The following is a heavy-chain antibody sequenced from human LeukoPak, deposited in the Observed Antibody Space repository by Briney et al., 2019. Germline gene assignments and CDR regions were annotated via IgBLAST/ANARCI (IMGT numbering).Heavy chain of an antibody. D-gene: IGHD3-3*01. V-gene: IGHV3-43*01. J-gene: IGHJ4*02. CDR2: ITWKSHRT. Sequence: ERSLILSGEAPGLNCDENTMHWVRETPGRGQKWVSFITWKSHRTHYADSVRGRFTVSRDNSKDSMHLEMNSLKTDDTGLYHCASEVGYRSLGYLGQGTLVTVSS. CDR1: GLNCDENT. CDR3: ASEVGYRSLGY.